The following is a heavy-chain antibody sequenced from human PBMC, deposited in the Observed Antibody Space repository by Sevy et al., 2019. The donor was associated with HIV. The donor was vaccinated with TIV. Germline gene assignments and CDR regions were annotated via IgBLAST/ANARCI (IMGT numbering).Heavy chain of an antibody. CDR1: GYTLNELS. D-gene: IGHD3-22*01. CDR2: FDPEDGET. V-gene: IGHV1-24*01. J-gene: IGHJ4*02. Sequence: ASVKVSCKVSGYTLNELSMHWVRQAPGKGLEWMGRFDPEDGETIYAQKFQGRVTMTDDTSTATPYMELSSLRSEDTAVYYCATAREYYYGSSCYFDYWGQGTLVTVSS. CDR3: ATAREYYYGSSCYFDY.